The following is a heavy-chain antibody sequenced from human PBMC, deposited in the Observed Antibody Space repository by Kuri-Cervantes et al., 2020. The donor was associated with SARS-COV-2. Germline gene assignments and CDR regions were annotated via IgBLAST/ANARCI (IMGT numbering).Heavy chain of an antibody. CDR2: ISAYNGNT. Sequence: ASVKVSCKASGYTFTSYGISWVRQAPGQGLEWMGWISAYNGNTNYAQKLQGRVTMTTDTSTSTAYMELRSLRSDDTAVYYCASWGRDMTTVTGVDYWGQGTLVTVSS. D-gene: IGHD4-17*01. V-gene: IGHV1-18*01. J-gene: IGHJ4*02. CDR1: GYTFTSYG. CDR3: ASWGRDMTTVTGVDY.